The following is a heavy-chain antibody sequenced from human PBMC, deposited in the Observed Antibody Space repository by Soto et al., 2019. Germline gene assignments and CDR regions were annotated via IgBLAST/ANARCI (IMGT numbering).Heavy chain of an antibody. D-gene: IGHD3-3*01. Sequence: SETLSLTCAVYGRSFSGYYWSWIRQPPGKGLEWIGEINHSGSTNYNPSLKSRVTISVDTSKNQFSLKLSSVTAADTAVYYCARGRRYDFWSGYYGSRLNWFDPWGQGTLVTVSS. CDR2: INHSGST. J-gene: IGHJ5*02. CDR3: ARGRRYDFWSGYYGSRLNWFDP. CDR1: GRSFSGYY. V-gene: IGHV4-34*01.